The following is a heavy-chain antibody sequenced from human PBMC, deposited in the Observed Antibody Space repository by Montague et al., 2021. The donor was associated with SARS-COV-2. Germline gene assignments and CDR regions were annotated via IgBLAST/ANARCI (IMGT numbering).Heavy chain of an antibody. CDR3: ANRGIAAAGSYRYYFDY. CDR2: ISGSGGST. Sequence: SLRLSCAASGFTFSYYVMSWVRQAPGKGLEWVSAISGSGGSTYYADSVKGRFTISRDNSENTLYLQMNNLRAGDTAVYYCANRGIAAAGSYRYYFDYWGQGTLVTVSS. D-gene: IGHD6-13*01. V-gene: IGHV3-23*01. CDR1: GFTFSYYV. J-gene: IGHJ4*02.